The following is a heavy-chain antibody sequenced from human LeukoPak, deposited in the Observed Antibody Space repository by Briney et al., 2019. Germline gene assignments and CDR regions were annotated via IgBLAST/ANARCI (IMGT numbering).Heavy chain of an antibody. J-gene: IGHJ4*02. D-gene: IGHD3-22*01. CDR1: GGPTTSYY. V-gene: IGHV4-59*01. CDR2: IYYSGST. Sequence: SETLSLTCTVSGGPTTSYYWSWIRQPPGKGLEWIGYIYYSGSTNYNPSFKSRVTISVDTSKNQFSLKLSSLTAAGTAVYYCARDTSGYRRGSFDYWGQGTLVTVSS. CDR3: ARDTSGYRRGSFDY.